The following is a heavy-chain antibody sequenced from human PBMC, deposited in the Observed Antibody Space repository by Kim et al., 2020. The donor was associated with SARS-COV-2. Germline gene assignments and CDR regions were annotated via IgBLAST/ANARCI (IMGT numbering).Heavy chain of an antibody. V-gene: IGHV3-43*02. Sequence: GGSLRLSCAASGFTFDDYAMHWVRQAPGKGLEWVSLISGDGGSTYYADSVKGRFTISRDNSKNSLYLQMNSLRTEDTALYYCAKAAPYSGYDYGPAYYYSGMDVWGQGTTGTVSS. J-gene: IGHJ6*02. D-gene: IGHD5-12*01. CDR3: AKAAPYSGYDYGPAYYYSGMDV. CDR2: ISGDGGST. CDR1: GFTFDDYA.